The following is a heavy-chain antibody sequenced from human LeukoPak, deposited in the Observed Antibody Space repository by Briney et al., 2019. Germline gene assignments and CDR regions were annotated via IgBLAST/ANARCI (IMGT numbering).Heavy chain of an antibody. V-gene: IGHV1-8*01. CDR2: MNPHSGNT. D-gene: IGHD2-2*01. CDR1: GYTFSSHD. CDR3: ARGYSINCSSTSCNHYLNWFDP. Sequence: GASVKVSCKAPGYTFSSHDINWVRQATGQGLEWMGWMNPHSGNTGYAQKFQGRVTMTRNTPIGTAYMELSSLRSEDTAVYYCARGYSINCSSTSCNHYLNWFDPWGQGTLVTVSS. J-gene: IGHJ5*02.